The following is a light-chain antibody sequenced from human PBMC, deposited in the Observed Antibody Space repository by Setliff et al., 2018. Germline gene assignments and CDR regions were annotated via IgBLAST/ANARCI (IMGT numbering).Light chain of an antibody. CDR2: DVT. CDR1: SIGVSGYYY. V-gene: IGLV2-8*01. CDR3: SCHTGGNNVV. J-gene: IGLJ1*01. Sequence: QSVLAPPPSASGSPGQSVTISCVGPSIGVSGYYYVSWYQKHPGKAPQLIIYDVTKRPSGVPDRFSGSRSGNTASLTVSGLQPEDEADYYCSCHTGGNNVVFGSGTKGTV.